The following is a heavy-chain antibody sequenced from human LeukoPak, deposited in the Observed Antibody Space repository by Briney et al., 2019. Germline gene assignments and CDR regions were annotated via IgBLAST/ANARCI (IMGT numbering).Heavy chain of an antibody. CDR3: AKGDGYNEEAFDI. V-gene: IGHV3-33*06. CDR1: GFTFISYG. Sequence: GGSLRLSCAASGFTFISYGMHWVRQAPGKGLEWVAVIWYDGSNKYYADSVKGRFTISRDNSKNTLYLQMNSLRAEDTAVYYCAKGDGYNEEAFDIWGQGTMVTVSS. D-gene: IGHD5-24*01. J-gene: IGHJ3*02. CDR2: IWYDGSNK.